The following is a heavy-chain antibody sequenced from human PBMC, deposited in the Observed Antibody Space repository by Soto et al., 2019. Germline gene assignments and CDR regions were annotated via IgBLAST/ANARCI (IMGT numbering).Heavy chain of an antibody. V-gene: IGHV4-59*08. CDR1: GGSISSYY. J-gene: IGHJ4*02. Sequence: PSETLSLTCTVSGGSISSYYWSWIRQPPGKGLEWIGYIYYSGSTNYNPSLKSRVTISVDPSNSHFSLRLASVSAADTAVYYCARQGKGVDTAYFDFWGQGRLVTVSS. CDR2: IYYSGST. D-gene: IGHD5-18*01. CDR3: ARQGKGVDTAYFDF.